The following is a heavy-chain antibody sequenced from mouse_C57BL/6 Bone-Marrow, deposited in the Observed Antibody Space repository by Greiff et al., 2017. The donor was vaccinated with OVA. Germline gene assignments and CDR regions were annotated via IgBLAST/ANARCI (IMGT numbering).Heavy chain of an antibody. CDR1: GYAFSSSW. V-gene: IGHV1-82*01. J-gene: IGHJ4*01. D-gene: IGHD2-4*01. CDR2: IYPGDGDT. Sequence: VQLQQSGPELVKPGASVKISCKASGYAFSSSWMNWVKQRPGKGLEWIGRIYPGDGDTNYNGKFKGKATLTADKSSSTAYMQLSSLTSEDSAVYFCARSAPIYYDYDGNLMDYWGQGTSVTVSS. CDR3: ARSAPIYYDYDGNLMDY.